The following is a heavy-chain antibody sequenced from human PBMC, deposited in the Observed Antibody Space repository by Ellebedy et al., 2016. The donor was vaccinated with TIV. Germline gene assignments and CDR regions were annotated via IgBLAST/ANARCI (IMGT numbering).Heavy chain of an antibody. Sequence: MPSETLSLTCTVSGASITSTSYYWAWIRQPPGKGLEYIGIIYYSGGSYYNPSLKSRLTMTVDTSENQFSLRLTSVTAADTAVYYCATTVGALRESQRRSFDPWGRGTLVTVSS. D-gene: IGHD4/OR15-4a*01. CDR1: GASITSTSYY. CDR3: ATTVGALRESQRRSFDP. J-gene: IGHJ5*02. CDR2: IYYSGGS. V-gene: IGHV4-39*01.